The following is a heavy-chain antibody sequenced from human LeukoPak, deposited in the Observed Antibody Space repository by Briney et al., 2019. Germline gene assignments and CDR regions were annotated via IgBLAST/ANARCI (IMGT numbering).Heavy chain of an antibody. CDR1: GFTFSSYD. Sequence: GGSLRLSCAASGFTFSSYDMNWVRQAPGKGPEWVSAISDSGRSTYYADSEKGRFTISRDNSKNTLYLQINSLRAEDTAVYYCAKTLVGATSGPDYYFDSWGQGTLVTVSS. CDR3: AKTLVGATSGPDYYFDS. J-gene: IGHJ4*02. D-gene: IGHD1-26*01. CDR2: ISDSGRST. V-gene: IGHV3-23*01.